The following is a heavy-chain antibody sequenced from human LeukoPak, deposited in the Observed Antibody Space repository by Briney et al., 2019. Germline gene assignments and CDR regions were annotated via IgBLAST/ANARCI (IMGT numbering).Heavy chain of an antibody. V-gene: IGHV3-21*01. D-gene: IGHD5-12*01. Sequence: GGSLRLSCAASGFTFSSYSMNWVRQAPGKGLEWVSSISSSSSYIYYAGSVKGRFTISRDNAKDSLYLQMNSLRAEDTAVYYCARDEGTSGYDLLDYWGQGTLVTVSS. CDR1: GFTFSSYS. CDR2: ISSSSSYI. CDR3: ARDEGTSGYDLLDY. J-gene: IGHJ4*02.